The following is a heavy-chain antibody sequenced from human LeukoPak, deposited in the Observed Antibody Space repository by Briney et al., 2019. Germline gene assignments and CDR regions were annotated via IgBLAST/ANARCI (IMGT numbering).Heavy chain of an antibody. Sequence: GGSLRLSCAASGFTFSGSAMHWVRQASGKGLEWVGRIRSKANSYATAYAASVKGRFTISRDDSKNTAYLQMNSLNTEDTAVYYCTRHSAYYYGSGSYYYYYGMDVWGQGTTVTVSS. CDR3: TRHSAYYYGSGSYYYYYGMDV. CDR1: GFTFSGSA. CDR2: IRSKANSYAT. V-gene: IGHV3-73*01. D-gene: IGHD3-10*01. J-gene: IGHJ6*02.